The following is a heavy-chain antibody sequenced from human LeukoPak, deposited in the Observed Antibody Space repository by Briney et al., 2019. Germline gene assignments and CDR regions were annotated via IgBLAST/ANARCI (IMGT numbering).Heavy chain of an antibody. D-gene: IGHD2-21*02. J-gene: IGHJ3*02. Sequence: GGSLRLPCAASGFTFSSYDMHWVRQATGKGLEWVSAIGTAGDTYYPGSVKGRFTISRENAKNSLYLQMNSLRAGDTAVYYCASGGLHGAFDIWGQGTMVTVSS. CDR2: IGTAGDT. CDR1: GFTFSSYD. V-gene: IGHV3-13*01. CDR3: ASGGLHGAFDI.